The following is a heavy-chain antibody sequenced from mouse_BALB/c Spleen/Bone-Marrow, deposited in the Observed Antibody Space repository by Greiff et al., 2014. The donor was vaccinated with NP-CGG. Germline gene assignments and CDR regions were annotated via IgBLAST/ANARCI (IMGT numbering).Heavy chain of an antibody. CDR1: GFTFSSYT. CDR3: TRDLYDGYYCYAMDY. D-gene: IGHD2-3*01. V-gene: IGHV5-6-4*01. Sequence: EVQLVESGGGLVKPGGSLKLSCAASGFTFSSYTMSWVRQTPEKRLEWVATISSGGSYTYYPDSVKGRFTISRDNAKNTLYLQMSSLKSEDTAMYYCTRDLYDGYYCYAMDYWGQGTSVTVSS. J-gene: IGHJ4*01. CDR2: ISSGGSYT.